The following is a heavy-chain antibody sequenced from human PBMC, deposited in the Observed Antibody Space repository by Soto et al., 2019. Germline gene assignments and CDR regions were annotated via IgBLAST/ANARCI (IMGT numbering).Heavy chain of an antibody. CDR3: TRRGPIAAAED. CDR1: GFTFSDYA. V-gene: IGHV3-49*03. Sequence: EVQLVESGGGLEQPGRSLRLSCTASGFTFSDYAMSWFRQAPGKGLERVGFIRSKGYGGATAYAASVKGRFTISRDDSKGIAYLQMNSLNTEDTAVSYCTRRGPIAAAEDGGQGTLVTVS. CDR2: IRSKGYGGAT. D-gene: IGHD6-13*01. J-gene: IGHJ4*02.